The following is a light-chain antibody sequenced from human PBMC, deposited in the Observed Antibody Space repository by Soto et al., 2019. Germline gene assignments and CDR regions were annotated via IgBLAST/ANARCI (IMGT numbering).Light chain of an antibody. CDR3: QQYDNYPWT. J-gene: IGKJ1*01. Sequence: DIQMTQSPSTLSAFVGDRVTITCRASQSINDWLAWYQQKPGKAPNLLIYKASTLQSGVPSRFSGSGSGTEFTLTISSLQPVDFVTYNCQQYDNYPWTFGLGTKVQIK. CDR2: KAS. V-gene: IGKV1-5*03. CDR1: QSINDW.